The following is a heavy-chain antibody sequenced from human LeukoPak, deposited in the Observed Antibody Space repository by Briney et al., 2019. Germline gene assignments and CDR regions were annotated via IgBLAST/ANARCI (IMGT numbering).Heavy chain of an antibody. CDR2: IKQDGSEK. CDR3: AKDKGDYDTSGSLFVF. CDR1: GFTFNRYW. V-gene: IGHV3-7*03. D-gene: IGHD3-22*01. Sequence: GGSLRLSCAASGFTFNRYWMSWVRQVPRKGLEWVANIKQDGSEKYYVDSVKGRFTISRDNAKNSLYLQMNSLRAEATAVYYCAKDKGDYDTSGSLFVFGGQGTLVTVSS. J-gene: IGHJ4*02.